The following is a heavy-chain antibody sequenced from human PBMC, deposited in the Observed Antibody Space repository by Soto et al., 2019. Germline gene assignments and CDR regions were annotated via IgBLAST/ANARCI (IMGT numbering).Heavy chain of an antibody. CDR1: GFPFSSYA. D-gene: IGHD2-2*02. V-gene: IGHV3-23*01. CDR3: AKVSCSSTSCYSPGLQH. CDR2: ISGSGGST. Sequence: PGGSLRLSCAASGFPFSSYAMSWVRQAPGKGLEWVSAISGSGGSTYYADSVKGRFTISRDNSKNTLYLQMNSLRAEDTAVYYCAKVSCSSTSCYSPGLQHWGQGTLVTVSS. J-gene: IGHJ1*01.